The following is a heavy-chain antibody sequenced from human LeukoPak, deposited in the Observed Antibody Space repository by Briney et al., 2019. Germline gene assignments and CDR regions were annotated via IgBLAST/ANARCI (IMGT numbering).Heavy chain of an antibody. Sequence: ASVKVSCKASGYTFTSYAMNWVRQAPGQGLEWMGWINTNTGNPTYAQGFTGRFVFSLDTSVSTAYLQISSLKAEDTAVYYCARATYYYDSSGYPEPPYFDYWGQGTLVTVSS. CDR3: ARATYYYDSSGYPEPPYFDY. V-gene: IGHV7-4-1*02. CDR2: INTNTGNP. CDR1: GYTFTSYA. D-gene: IGHD3-22*01. J-gene: IGHJ4*02.